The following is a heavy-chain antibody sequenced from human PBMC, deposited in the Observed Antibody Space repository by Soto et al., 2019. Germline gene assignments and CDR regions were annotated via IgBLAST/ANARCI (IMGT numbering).Heavy chain of an antibody. V-gene: IGHV4-31*03. CDR3: AIVPETPSILGVALPYSFDY. Sequence: SETLSLTCTVSGGSISSGTSYWSWIRQRPGKGLEWIGYIFYSGSFYYTPSLRGRVMILADTSKNQFTLRLSSVTAADTAVYYFAIVPETPSILGVALPYSFDYWGQGALVTVSS. CDR2: IFYSGSF. J-gene: IGHJ4*02. D-gene: IGHD3-3*01. CDR1: GGSISSGTSY.